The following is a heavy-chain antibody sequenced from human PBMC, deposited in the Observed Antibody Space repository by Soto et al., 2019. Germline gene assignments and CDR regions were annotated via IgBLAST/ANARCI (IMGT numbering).Heavy chain of an antibody. V-gene: IGHV3-30*03. CDR1: GSTFSNYD. D-gene: IGHD1-26*01. CDR3: VREGYSWSYGAF. CDR2: ISFDGSKT. J-gene: IGHJ4*02. Sequence: QVQLVQSGGGVVQPGRSLSISCDASGSTFSNYDMYWVRQAPGKGLEWVAIISFDGSKTYYADSVKGRFTVSRDNSKNSLFLQMNSLRPDDTATYDCVREGYSWSYGAFWGQGSLVTVSS.